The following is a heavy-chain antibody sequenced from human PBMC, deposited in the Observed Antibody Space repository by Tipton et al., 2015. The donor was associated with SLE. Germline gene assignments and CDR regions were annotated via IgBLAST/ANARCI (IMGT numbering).Heavy chain of an antibody. J-gene: IGHJ2*01. CDR1: GGSISSGGYY. D-gene: IGHD4-17*01. V-gene: IGHV4-61*08. Sequence: TLSLTCTVFGGSISSGGYYWSWIRQHPGRGLEWIGYIYYSGSTNYNPSLKSRVTISVDTSKNQFSLKVSSVTAADTAVYYCARVQRLYGDYGRNAWYFDLWGRGTLVTVSS. CDR2: IYYSGST. CDR3: ARVQRLYGDYGRNAWYFDL.